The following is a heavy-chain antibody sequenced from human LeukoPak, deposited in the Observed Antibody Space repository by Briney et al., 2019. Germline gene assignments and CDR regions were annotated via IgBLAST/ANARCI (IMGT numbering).Heavy chain of an antibody. V-gene: IGHV3-64D*06. D-gene: IGHD3-10*01. CDR2: ISSNGGST. J-gene: IGHJ4*02. Sequence: PGGSLRLSRSASGFTFSRYAMHWVRQAPGKGLEYVSGISSNGGSTYYADSVKGRFTISRDNSKNTLYLQMSSLRAEGTAVYYCVKSGSYYNEPYYFDYWGQGTLVTVSS. CDR3: VKSGSYYNEPYYFDY. CDR1: GFTFSRYA.